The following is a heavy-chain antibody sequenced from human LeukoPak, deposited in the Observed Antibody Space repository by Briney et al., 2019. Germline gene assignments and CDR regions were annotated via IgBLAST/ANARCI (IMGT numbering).Heavy chain of an antibody. V-gene: IGHV5-51*01. CDR2: IYPGDSET. J-gene: IGHJ3*02. CDR3: ARLKRRGDTAMGNDAFDI. CDR1: EDTFSLYW. Sequence: GESLKISCKGSEDTFSLYWIAWVRQMPGKGLEWMGIIYPGDSETRYSPSFRGQVTISADKSINTAYLQWNSLKASDTAIYYCARLKRRGDTAMGNDAFDIWGQGTVVTVSS. D-gene: IGHD5-18*01.